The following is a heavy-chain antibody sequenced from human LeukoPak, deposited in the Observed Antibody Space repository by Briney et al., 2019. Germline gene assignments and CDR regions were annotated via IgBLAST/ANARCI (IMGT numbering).Heavy chain of an antibody. D-gene: IGHD4-23*01. V-gene: IGHV3-33*01. J-gene: IGHJ4*02. CDR2: IWYDGSNK. CDR3: ARDRFGYGGNSDY. CDR1: GFTISSYG. Sequence: GGSLRLSCAASGFTISSYGMHWVRQAPDKGLDWVAVIWYDGSNKYYADSVKGRFTISRDNSKNTLYLQMNSLRAEDTAVYYCARDRFGYGGNSDYWGQGTLVTVSS.